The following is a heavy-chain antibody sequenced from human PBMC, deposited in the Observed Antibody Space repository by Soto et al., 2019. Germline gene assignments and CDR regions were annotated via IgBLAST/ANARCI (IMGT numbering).Heavy chain of an antibody. CDR1: GGSFSGYY. CDR3: ARGLMVRGHAAFDY. J-gene: IGHJ4*02. D-gene: IGHD3-10*01. Sequence: QVQLQQWGAGLLKPSETLSLTCAVYGGSFSGYYWSWIRQPPGKGLEWIGEINHSGSTNYNPSLKSRFTISVDTSKNQFSLKLSSVTAADTAVYYCARGLMVRGHAAFDYWGQGTLVTVSS. CDR2: INHSGST. V-gene: IGHV4-34*01.